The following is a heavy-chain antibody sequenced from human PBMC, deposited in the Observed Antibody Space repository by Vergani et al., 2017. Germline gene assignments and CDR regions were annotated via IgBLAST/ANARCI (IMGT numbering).Heavy chain of an antibody. CDR2: IYPADSDT. V-gene: IGHV5-51*01. CDR1: EYRFGNYW. J-gene: IGHJ4*02. D-gene: IGHD1-1*01. CDR3: ARHTTYTDS. Sequence: EVELVQSGPEMRKPGESLKIPCRGPEYRFGNYWIGWVRQMPGKGLEWMGIIYPADSDTRYRQSFQGQVTISADKSISTAFLQWDSLKASDTALYYCARHTTYTDSWGQGTLVTVSS.